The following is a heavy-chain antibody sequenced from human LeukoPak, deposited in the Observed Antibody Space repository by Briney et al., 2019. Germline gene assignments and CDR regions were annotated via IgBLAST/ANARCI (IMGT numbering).Heavy chain of an antibody. J-gene: IGHJ5*02. V-gene: IGHV1-2*02. D-gene: IGHD3-10*01. CDR3: ARDYPYYGSGSYYGSEGGNWFDP. Sequence: EASVKVSCKASGYTFTTYAMNWVRQAPGQGLEWMGWINPNSGGTNYAQKFQGRVTMTRDTSISTAYMELSRLRSDDTAVYYCARDYPYYGSGSYYGSEGGNWFDPWGQGTLVTVSS. CDR2: INPNSGGT. CDR1: GYTFTTYA.